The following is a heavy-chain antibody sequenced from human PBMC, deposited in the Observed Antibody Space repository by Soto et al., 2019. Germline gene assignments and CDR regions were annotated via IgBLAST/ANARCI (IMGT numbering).Heavy chain of an antibody. CDR3: ARAGYSSGWGVYYYYYMDV. Sequence: ASVKVSCKASGYTFTSYGISWVRQAPGQGLEWMGWISAYKGNTNYAQKLQGRVTMTTDTSTSTAYMELRSLRSDDTAAYYCARAGYSSGWGVYYYYYMDVWGKGTTVTVSS. D-gene: IGHD6-19*01. V-gene: IGHV1-18*01. J-gene: IGHJ6*03. CDR2: ISAYKGNT. CDR1: GYTFTSYG.